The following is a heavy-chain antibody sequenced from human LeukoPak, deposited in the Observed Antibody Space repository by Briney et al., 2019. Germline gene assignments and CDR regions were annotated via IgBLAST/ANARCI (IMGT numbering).Heavy chain of an antibody. Sequence: GGSLRLSCAASGFTFSSYSMNWVRQAPGKGLEWVSSISSSSSYIYYADSVKGRFTISRDNAKNSLYLQMNSLRAEDTAVYYCARDMYYYDSSGYLGYWGQGTLVTVSS. J-gene: IGHJ4*02. CDR2: ISSSSSYI. V-gene: IGHV3-21*01. CDR3: ARDMYYYDSSGYLGY. D-gene: IGHD3-22*01. CDR1: GFTFSSYS.